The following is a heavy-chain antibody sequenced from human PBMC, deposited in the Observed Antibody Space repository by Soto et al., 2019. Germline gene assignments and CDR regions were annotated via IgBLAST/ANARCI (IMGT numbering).Heavy chain of an antibody. D-gene: IGHD3-3*01. V-gene: IGHV4-34*01. CDR3: ARGAGDGDIWSGAKAPLDY. CDR1: GGSFSGYY. Sequence: QVQLQQWGAGLLKPSETLSLTCAVYGGSFSGYYWNWIRQPPGKGLEWIGEINHSGSTNYNPSLTSRVTISVDTSKNQFSLRLSSVTAADTAVYYCARGAGDGDIWSGAKAPLDYWGQGTLVTVSS. J-gene: IGHJ4*02. CDR2: INHSGST.